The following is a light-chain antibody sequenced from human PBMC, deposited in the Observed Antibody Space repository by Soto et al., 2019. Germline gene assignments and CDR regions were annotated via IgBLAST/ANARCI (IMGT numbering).Light chain of an antibody. J-gene: IGKJ1*01. CDR1: QSLLYNNTYNY. V-gene: IGKV2-28*01. CDR2: FGS. Sequence: EIVVTKSQLTLPVTPGEPASISSRSSQSLLYNNTYNYLDWYVQKPGQSPQLLIYFGSNRAPGVPDRFSGSGSGTDFILTISALQSEDVGTYFCQTYDKAPWTFGPGTKVDIK. CDR3: QTYDKAPWT.